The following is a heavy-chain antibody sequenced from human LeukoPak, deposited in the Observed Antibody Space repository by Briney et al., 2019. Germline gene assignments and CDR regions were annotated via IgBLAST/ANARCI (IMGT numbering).Heavy chain of an antibody. J-gene: IGHJ6*03. CDR2: IYTSGST. Sequence: PSETLSLTCTVSGGSISSYYWSWIRQPAGKGLEWIGRIYTSGSTNYNPSLKSRVTMSVDTSKNQFSLKLSSVTAADTAVYYCARAFWAGTTVTNYYYYYMDVWGKGTTVTVSS. D-gene: IGHD4-11*01. CDR1: GGSISSYY. V-gene: IGHV4-4*07. CDR3: ARAFWAGTTVTNYYYYYMDV.